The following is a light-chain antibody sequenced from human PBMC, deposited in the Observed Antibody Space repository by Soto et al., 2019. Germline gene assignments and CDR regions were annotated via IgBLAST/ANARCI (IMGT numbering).Light chain of an antibody. CDR3: QQYESRPYT. V-gene: IGKV1-33*01. J-gene: IGKJ2*01. Sequence: DVQMTQSPSSLSVSVCDXVTXXXXATQDTRNYLNWYQVKPGKAPKLLIYDGSNLEIGVPSRFGGSASGTDFTFTISGLQPEDVTTYYCQQYESRPYTLGQGTKVDIK. CDR2: DGS. CDR1: QDTRNY.